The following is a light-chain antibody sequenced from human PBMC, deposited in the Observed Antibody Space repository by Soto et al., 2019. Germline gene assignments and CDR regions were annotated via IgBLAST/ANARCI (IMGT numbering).Light chain of an antibody. V-gene: IGLV2-14*01. CDR1: SSDVGGYNY. Sequence: QSVLTQPASVSGSPGQSITISCTGTSSDVGGYNYVSWYQQHPGKAPKFMIYDVSNRPSGVSNRFSGSKSGNTASLTISGLQAEDEVDYYCSSYTTSTPRKIVFGTGTKVTVL. CDR3: SSYTTSTPRKIV. J-gene: IGLJ1*01. CDR2: DVS.